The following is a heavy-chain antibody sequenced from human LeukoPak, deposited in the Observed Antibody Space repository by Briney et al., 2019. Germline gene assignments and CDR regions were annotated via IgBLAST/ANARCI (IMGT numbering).Heavy chain of an antibody. CDR3: ARIASGTNFDY. CDR2: IDWDDDK. V-gene: IGHV2-70*04. J-gene: IGHJ4*02. Sequence: SGPTLVKPTQTLTLTCTFSGFSLRTSGMRGGWIRQPPGKALEWLARIDWDDDKFYSTSLKTRLTISKDTSKNQVVLTLTNVDPVDTATYFCARIASGTNFDYWGQGTLVTVSS. CDR1: GFSLRTSGMR. D-gene: IGHD1-1*01.